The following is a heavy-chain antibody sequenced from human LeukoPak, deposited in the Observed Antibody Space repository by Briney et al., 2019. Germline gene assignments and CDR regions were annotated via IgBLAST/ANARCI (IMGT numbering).Heavy chain of an antibody. CDR2: ISGSGGST. CDR1: GFTFSIYA. J-gene: IGHJ4*02. Sequence: GGSLRLSCAAYGFTFSIYAMSWVRQAQGKGLEWVSAISGSGGSTYYADSVKGRFTISRDNSKNTLYLQMNSLRAEDTAVYYCAKCISSWYIPNFDYWGQGTLVTVSS. V-gene: IGHV3-23*01. D-gene: IGHD6-13*01. CDR3: AKCISSWYIPNFDY.